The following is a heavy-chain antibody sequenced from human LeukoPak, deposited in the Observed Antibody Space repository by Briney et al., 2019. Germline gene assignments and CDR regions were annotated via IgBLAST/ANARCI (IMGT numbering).Heavy chain of an antibody. Sequence: GASVKVSCKASGYTFTGYYMHWVRQAPGQGLEWMGWINPNSGGTNYAQKFQGRVTMTRDTSISTAYMELSRLRSEDTAVYYCARDLDFWSGHDYWGQGTLVTVSS. V-gene: IGHV1-2*02. J-gene: IGHJ4*02. CDR1: GYTFTGYY. CDR2: INPNSGGT. CDR3: ARDLDFWSGHDY. D-gene: IGHD3-3*01.